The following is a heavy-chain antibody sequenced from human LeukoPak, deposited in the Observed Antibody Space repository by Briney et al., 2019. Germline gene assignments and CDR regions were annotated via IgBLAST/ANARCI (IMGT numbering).Heavy chain of an antibody. J-gene: IGHJ5*02. Sequence: SETLSLTCTVSSGSISSYYWSWIRQPAGKGLEWIGRIHISGSTNYNPSLKSRVTMSVDTSKNQFSLKLSSVTAADTAVYYCARGVPAEDWFDPWGQGTLVTVSS. V-gene: IGHV4-4*07. CDR3: ARGVPAEDWFDP. CDR1: SGSISSYY. CDR2: IHISGST. D-gene: IGHD2-2*01.